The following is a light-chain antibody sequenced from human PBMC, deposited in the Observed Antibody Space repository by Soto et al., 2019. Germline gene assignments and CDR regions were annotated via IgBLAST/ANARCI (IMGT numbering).Light chain of an antibody. V-gene: IGKV3-11*01. CDR2: DAS. CDR1: RSVSNY. Sequence: EIVLTQSPATLSLSPGERATLSCRASRSVSNYLAWYQQKPGQAPRLLIYDASNRATGIPARFSGSGSGTDFTLTISSLEPEDVAVYYCQQRSDWPPLTFGGGTKVEIK. CDR3: QQRSDWPPLT. J-gene: IGKJ4*01.